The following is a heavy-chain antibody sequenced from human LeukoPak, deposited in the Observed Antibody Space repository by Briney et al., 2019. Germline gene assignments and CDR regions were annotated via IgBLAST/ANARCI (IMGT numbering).Heavy chain of an antibody. Sequence: PSETLSLTCTVSGGSISSSSYYWSWIRQPAGKGLEWIGRFYTSGSISGNTNYNPSLKSRVTMSVDRSKNQFSLKLSSVTAAHTAVYYCAGRYAYNWFDPWGQGTLVTVSS. CDR1: GGSISSSSYY. CDR3: AGRYAYNWFDP. J-gene: IGHJ5*02. V-gene: IGHV4-61*02. D-gene: IGHD1-1*01. CDR2: FYTSGSISGNT.